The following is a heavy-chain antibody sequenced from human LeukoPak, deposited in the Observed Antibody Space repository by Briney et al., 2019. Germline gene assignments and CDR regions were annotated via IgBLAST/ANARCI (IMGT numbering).Heavy chain of an antibody. J-gene: IGHJ5*02. CDR3: AKRPDKYCTAGSCYGAS. D-gene: IGHD2-15*01. CDR2: ISNGGVAT. V-gene: IGHV3-23*01. Sequence: GGSLRLSCAASGFYFRNYAMTWVRQAPGKGLEWVSGISNGGVATYYADSVKGRFTVSRDNSKNTLYLQMNSLRADDTAIYYCAKRPDKYCTAGSCYGASWGQGTQVTVSS. CDR1: GFYFRNYA.